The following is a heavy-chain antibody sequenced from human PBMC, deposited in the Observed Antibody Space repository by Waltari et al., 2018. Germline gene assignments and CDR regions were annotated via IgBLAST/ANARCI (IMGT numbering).Heavy chain of an antibody. J-gene: IGHJ4*02. D-gene: IGHD1-1*01. Sequence: QVQLQESGPGLVKPSEPLSLTCTVSGGSISSHYCSGIRQPPGKGLEWIGSIYYSGSTNVNPSRKSRVTISLYTSKNQSALNLSAVTAADTAVYYWASLGGNWNEGLRSEYWGQGTLVTVSS. V-gene: IGHV4-59*11. CDR1: GGSISSHY. CDR3: ASLGGNWNEGLRSEY. CDR2: IYYSGST.